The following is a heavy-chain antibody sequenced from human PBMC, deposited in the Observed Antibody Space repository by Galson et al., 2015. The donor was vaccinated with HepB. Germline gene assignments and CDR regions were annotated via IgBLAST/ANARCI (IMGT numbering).Heavy chain of an antibody. CDR2: IDPSDSYT. Sequence: QSGAEVKKPGESLRISCKGSGYSFTSYRISWVRQMPGKGLEWMGRIDPSDSYTNYSPSFQGHVTISADKSISTAYLQWSSLKASDTAMYYCARQQGATTRDDAFDIWGQGTMVTVSS. V-gene: IGHV5-10-1*01. J-gene: IGHJ3*02. CDR3: ARQQGATTRDDAFDI. D-gene: IGHD5-12*01. CDR1: GYSFTSYR.